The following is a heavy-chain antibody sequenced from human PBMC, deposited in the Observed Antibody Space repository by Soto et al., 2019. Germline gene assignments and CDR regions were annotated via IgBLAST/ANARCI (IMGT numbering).Heavy chain of an antibody. D-gene: IGHD5-18*01. CDR3: AKEPKAYTYGWLDP. V-gene: IGHV3-23*01. CDR1: GFTFSSYA. Sequence: GGSLRLSCAASGFTFSSYAMSWVRQAPGKGLEWVSGISGAGGSTYYADSVKGRFTISRDNSKNTLYLQMNSLRAEDTAVYYCAKEPKAYTYGWLDPWGQGTLVTVSS. J-gene: IGHJ5*02. CDR2: ISGAGGST.